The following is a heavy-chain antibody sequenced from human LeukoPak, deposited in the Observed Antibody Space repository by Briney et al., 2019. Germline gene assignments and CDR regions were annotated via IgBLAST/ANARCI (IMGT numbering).Heavy chain of an antibody. CDR3: ARGGSLVEY. Sequence: GGSLRLSCAASGFTFNNYEMHWVRRAPGKGLEWVSYISCGGGTVYYADSVKGRFTVSRDNAKNSLYLQMSSLRAEDTAVYYCARGGSLVEYWGQGTLVSVSS. CDR2: ISCGGGTV. D-gene: IGHD3-10*01. J-gene: IGHJ4*02. V-gene: IGHV3-48*03. CDR1: GFTFNNYE.